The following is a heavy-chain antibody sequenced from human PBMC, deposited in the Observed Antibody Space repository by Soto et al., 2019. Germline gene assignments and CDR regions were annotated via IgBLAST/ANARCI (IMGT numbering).Heavy chain of an antibody. CDR3: AREITMVRGVIITSGGDYYYGMDA. D-gene: IGHD3-10*01. Sequence: ASVKVSCKASGYTFTSYYMHWVRQAPGQGLEWMGIINPSGGSTSYAQKFQGRVTMTRDTSTSTVYMELSSLRSEDTAVYYCAREITMVRGVIITSGGDYYYGMDAWGQGTTVTVSS. CDR2: INPSGGST. CDR1: GYTFTSYY. J-gene: IGHJ6*02. V-gene: IGHV1-46*01.